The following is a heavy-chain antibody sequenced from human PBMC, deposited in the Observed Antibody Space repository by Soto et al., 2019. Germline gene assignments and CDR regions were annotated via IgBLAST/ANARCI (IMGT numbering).Heavy chain of an antibody. V-gene: IGHV3-21*01. CDR1: GFTFSTYS. CDR3: ARGELLPYFFDY. D-gene: IGHD3-10*01. Sequence: EVQLVESGGGLVKPGGSLRLSCAASGFTFSTYSMNWVRQAPGKGLEWVSSISSSSSYIYYADSVKGRFTISRDNAKNSLYLQMNSLRAEDTAVYYCARGELLPYFFDYWGHGTLVTVSS. J-gene: IGHJ4*01. CDR2: ISSSSSYI.